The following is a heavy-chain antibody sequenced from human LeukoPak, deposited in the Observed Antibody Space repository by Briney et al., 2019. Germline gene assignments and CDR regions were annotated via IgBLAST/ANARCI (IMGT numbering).Heavy chain of an antibody. Sequence: GRSLRLSCAASGFTFSSYWMSWVRQAPGKGLEWVANIKQDGSEKYYVDSVKGRFTISRDNAKNSLYLQMNRLRAEDTAVYYCAKAPKYCSGGSCYLSYWGQGTLVTVSS. D-gene: IGHD2-15*01. V-gene: IGHV3-7*01. J-gene: IGHJ4*02. CDR2: IKQDGSEK. CDR3: AKAPKYCSGGSCYLSY. CDR1: GFTFSSYW.